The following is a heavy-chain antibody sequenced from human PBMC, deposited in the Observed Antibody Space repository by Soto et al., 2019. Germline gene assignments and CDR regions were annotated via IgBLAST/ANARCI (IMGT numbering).Heavy chain of an antibody. D-gene: IGHD4-4*01. CDR2: INSDGSST. CDR3: ASSTVTNYYFYYNMDV. J-gene: IGHJ6*03. CDR1: GFTFSNYW. Sequence: GGSLRLSCAASGFTFSNYWMHWVRQAPGKGLVWVSRINSDGSSTSHADSVKGRFTISRDNAKNTLYLQMNSLRAEDTAVYYCASSTVTNYYFYYNMDVWGKGTTFTGSS. V-gene: IGHV3-74*01.